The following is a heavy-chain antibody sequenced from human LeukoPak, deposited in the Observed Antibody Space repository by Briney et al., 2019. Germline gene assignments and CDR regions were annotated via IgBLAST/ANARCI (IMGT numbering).Heavy chain of an antibody. D-gene: IGHD5-18*01. V-gene: IGHV3-21*01. CDR1: GFTFSSYT. CDR2: ISSSGSYI. CDR3: ARDRGSRRYNNGYSEY. J-gene: IGHJ4*02. Sequence: GGSLRLSCAASGFTFSSYTINWVQEAPGKGLEWVSSISSSGSYIYYADSVKGRFTVSRDNAKNSLYLQMKSLRAEDTAVYYCARDRGSRRYNNGYSEYWGQGTLVTVSS.